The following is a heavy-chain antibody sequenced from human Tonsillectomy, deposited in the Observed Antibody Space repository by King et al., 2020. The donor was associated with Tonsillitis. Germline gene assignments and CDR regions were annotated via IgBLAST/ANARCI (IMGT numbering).Heavy chain of an antibody. J-gene: IGHJ1*01. D-gene: IGHD3-10*01. CDR2: ISYDGSNK. Sequence: VQLVESGGGVVQPGRSLRLSCAASGFTFSTYAMHWVRQAPGKGLEWVAVISYDGSNKYYANSVKGRFTVSRDNSKNTLYLQMNSLRADDTAVYYCARGNEYFQHGGQGTLVTVSS. CDR1: GFTFSTYA. CDR3: ARGNEYFQH. V-gene: IGHV3-33*05.